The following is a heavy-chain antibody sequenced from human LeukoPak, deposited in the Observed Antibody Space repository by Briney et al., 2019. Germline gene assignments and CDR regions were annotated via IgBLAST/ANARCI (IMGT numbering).Heavy chain of an antibody. CDR1: GFTFSSYW. Sequence: GGSLRLSCAASGFTFSSYWMSWVRQAPGKGLEWVANIKQDGSEKYYVDSVKGRFTISRDNAKNSLYLQMNSLRAEDTAVYYCARELPNDLWSGPGFDYWGQGTLVTVSS. J-gene: IGHJ4*02. D-gene: IGHD3-3*01. CDR2: IKQDGSEK. CDR3: ARELPNDLWSGPGFDY. V-gene: IGHV3-7*01.